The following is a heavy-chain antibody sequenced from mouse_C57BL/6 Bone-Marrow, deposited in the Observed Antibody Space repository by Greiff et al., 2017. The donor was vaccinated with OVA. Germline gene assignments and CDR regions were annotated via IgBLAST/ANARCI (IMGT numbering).Heavy chain of an antibody. CDR1: GYTFTSYW. V-gene: IGHV1-55*01. CDR2: IYPGSGST. Sequence: VQLQQPGAELVKPGASVKMSCKASGYTFTSYWITWVKQRPGQGLEWIGDIYPGSGSTNYNEKFKSKATLTVDTSSSTAYMQLSSLTSEDSAVYYCARGCSNYPAWFAYWGQGTLVTVSA. CDR3: ARGCSNYPAWFAY. D-gene: IGHD2-5*01. J-gene: IGHJ3*01.